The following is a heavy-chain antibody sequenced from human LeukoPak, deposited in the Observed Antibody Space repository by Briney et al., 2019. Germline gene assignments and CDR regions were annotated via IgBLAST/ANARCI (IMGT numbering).Heavy chain of an antibody. D-gene: IGHD2-21*02. CDR2: VYNTGST. CDR1: GGSISSYY. V-gene: IGHV4-59*01. CDR3: ARDCGGDCYAFDI. J-gene: IGHJ3*02. Sequence: PSETLSLTCTVSGGSISSYYWSWIRQPPGKGLEWIGYVYNTGSTNYNPSLKRRVTISVDTSKNQFSLKLTSVTAADTAVYYCARDCGGDCYAFDIWGQGTMVTVSS.